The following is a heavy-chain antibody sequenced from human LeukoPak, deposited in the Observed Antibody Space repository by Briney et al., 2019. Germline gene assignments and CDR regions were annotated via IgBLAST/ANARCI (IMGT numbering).Heavy chain of an antibody. V-gene: IGHV3-7*01. D-gene: IGHD4-17*01. CDR1: GFTFSNYW. CDR2: IKQDGSEK. J-gene: IGHJ4*02. Sequence: PGGSLRLSCAVSGFTFSNYWMSWVRQAPGKGLEWVANIKQDGSEKYYVDSVRGRFTISRDNAKNSLYLQMNSLGVEDTAVYYCAREARGHGEYGDYFDYWGQGTLVTVSS. CDR3: AREARGHGEYGDYFDY.